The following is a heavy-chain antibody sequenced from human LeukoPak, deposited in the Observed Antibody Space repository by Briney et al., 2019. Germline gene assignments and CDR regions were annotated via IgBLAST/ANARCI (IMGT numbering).Heavy chain of an antibody. CDR2: IYPDDSDT. Sequence: GESLKISCKGSGYSFTSYWIGWVRQMPGKGLEWMGIIYPDDSDTRYSPSFQGLVTISADKSISTAYLQWSSLKASDTAMYYCARHEGYCISSSRSDTFDIWGQGTMVTVSS. J-gene: IGHJ3*02. CDR3: ARHEGYCISSSRSDTFDI. V-gene: IGHV5-51*01. D-gene: IGHD2-2*01. CDR1: GYSFTSYW.